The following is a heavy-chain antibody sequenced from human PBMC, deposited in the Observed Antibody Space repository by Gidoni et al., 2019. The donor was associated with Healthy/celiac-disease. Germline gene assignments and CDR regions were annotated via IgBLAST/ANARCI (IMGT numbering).Heavy chain of an antibody. CDR1: AFTVSSNY. Sequence: EVQLVESGGGLIQPGGSLRPSCAASAFTVSSNYMSWVRQAPGKGLEWVSVIYSGGSTYYADSVKGRFTISRDNSKNTLYLQMNSLRAEDTAVYYCAREREDYGDYAWFDPWGQGTLVTVSS. D-gene: IGHD4-17*01. J-gene: IGHJ5*02. CDR2: IYSGGST. V-gene: IGHV3-53*01. CDR3: AREREDYGDYAWFDP.